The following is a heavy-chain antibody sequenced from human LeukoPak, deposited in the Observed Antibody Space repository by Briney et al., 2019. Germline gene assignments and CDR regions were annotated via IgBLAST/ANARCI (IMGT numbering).Heavy chain of an antibody. Sequence: PGGSLRLSCAASGFTFSDYRMYWVRQPPGKGLVWASYINTDGRTTKYADSVRGRFTISRDNAKNTLYLQMNSLRAEDTAVYYCARGGGGLCVWGQGTTVTVSS. D-gene: IGHD6-25*01. V-gene: IGHV3-74*03. CDR3: ARGGGGLCV. J-gene: IGHJ6*02. CDR1: GFTFSDYR. CDR2: INTDGRTT.